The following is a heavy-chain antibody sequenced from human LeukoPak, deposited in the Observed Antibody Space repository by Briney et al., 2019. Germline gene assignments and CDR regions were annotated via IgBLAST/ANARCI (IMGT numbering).Heavy chain of an antibody. D-gene: IGHD3-16*01. CDR1: GFTFDDYT. Sequence: PGGSLRLSCAASGFTFDDYTMHWVRQAPGKGLEWVSLISWDGGSRYYADSVKGRFTISRDNAKNSLYLQMNSLRAEDTALYHCARKGVGGELGGFDYWGQGTLVTVSS. CDR2: ISWDGGSR. J-gene: IGHJ4*02. V-gene: IGHV3-43*01. CDR3: ARKGVGGELGGFDY.